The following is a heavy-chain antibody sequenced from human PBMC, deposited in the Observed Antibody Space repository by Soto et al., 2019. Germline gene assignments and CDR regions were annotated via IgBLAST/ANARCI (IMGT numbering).Heavy chain of an antibody. D-gene: IGHD6-13*01. V-gene: IGHV1-69*13. CDR2: IIPVFGTT. CDR3: AREHRPAAAHSEGLYYYYYGMDV. J-gene: IGHJ6*02. CDR1: GGTFSSYA. Sequence: GASVKVSCKASGGTFSSYAINWVRQAPGQGLEWIGEIIPVFGTTNYAQKFRGRVTTTADESTSTAYMDLSSLRSDDTAVYYCAREHRPAAAHSEGLYYYYYGMDVWGQGTTVTVSS.